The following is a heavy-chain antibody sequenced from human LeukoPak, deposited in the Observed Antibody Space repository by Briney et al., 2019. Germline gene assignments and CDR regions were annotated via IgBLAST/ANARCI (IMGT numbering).Heavy chain of an antibody. CDR3: ARTVVVVAAVDY. D-gene: IGHD2-15*01. V-gene: IGHV3-11*01. CDR2: ISSSGSTI. J-gene: IGHJ4*02. Sequence: GGSLRLSCAASGFTFSDYYMSWIRQAPGKRLEWVSYISSSGSTIYYADSVKGRFTISRENAKNSLYLQMNSLRAEDTAVYYCARTVVVVAAVDYWGQGTLVTVSS. CDR1: GFTFSDYY.